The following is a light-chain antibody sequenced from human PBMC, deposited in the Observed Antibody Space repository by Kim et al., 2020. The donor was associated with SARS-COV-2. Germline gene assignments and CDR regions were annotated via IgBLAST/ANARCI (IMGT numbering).Light chain of an antibody. V-gene: IGKV1-16*02. J-gene: IGKJ4*01. CDR2: ETS. CDR1: QGIINY. Sequence: ASVGYKITISCRARQGIINYLACFQHKPGKTPKCLIYETSSLQTGVPSKFCGSRSGTSFTLTISSLQPEDFATYYCQQYNNYPLTFVGGTKVDIK. CDR3: QQYNNYPLT.